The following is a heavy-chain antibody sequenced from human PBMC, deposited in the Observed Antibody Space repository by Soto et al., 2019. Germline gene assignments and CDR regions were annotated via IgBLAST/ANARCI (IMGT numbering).Heavy chain of an antibody. V-gene: IGHV3-15*01. D-gene: IGHD4-17*01. CDR1: GFTFSNAW. Sequence: EVQLVESGGGLVKPGGSLRLSCAASGFTFSNAWMSWVRQAPGKGLEWVGRIKSKTDGGTTDYAAPVKGRFTISRDDLKNTLYLQMNSLKTEDTAVYYCTTHLRGAVPYFDYWGQGTLVTVSS. J-gene: IGHJ4*02. CDR2: IKSKTDGGTT. CDR3: TTHLRGAVPYFDY.